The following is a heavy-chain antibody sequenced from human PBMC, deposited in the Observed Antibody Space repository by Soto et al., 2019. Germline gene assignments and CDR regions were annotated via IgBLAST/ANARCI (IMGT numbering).Heavy chain of an antibody. J-gene: IGHJ4*02. CDR3: TRRWREGRVDY. CDR1: GGSISSSNW. CDR2: IYHSGNT. D-gene: IGHD3-3*01. V-gene: IGHV4-4*02. Sequence: QVQLQESGPGLVKLSGTLSLTCAVSGGSISSSNWWSWVRQPPRKGLEWIGEIYHSGNTNYNPSPKSRVTMAVDKSRNQFSLRLSSVPAAATAVYYCTRRWREGRVDYWAQGTLVTVSS.